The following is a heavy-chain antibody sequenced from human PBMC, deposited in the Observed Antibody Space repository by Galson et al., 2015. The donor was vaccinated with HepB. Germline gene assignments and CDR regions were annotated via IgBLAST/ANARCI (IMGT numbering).Heavy chain of an antibody. D-gene: IGHD6-13*01. CDR3: ASRAAAGPGDAFDI. CDR1: GYTFTSYG. J-gene: IGHJ3*02. CDR2: ISAYNGNI. V-gene: IGHV1-18*04. Sequence: SVKVSCKASGYTFTSYGISWVRQAPGQGLEWMGWISAYNGNINYAQKLQGRVTMTTDTSTSTAYMELRSLRSDDTAVYYCASRAAAGPGDAFDIWGQGTMVTVSS.